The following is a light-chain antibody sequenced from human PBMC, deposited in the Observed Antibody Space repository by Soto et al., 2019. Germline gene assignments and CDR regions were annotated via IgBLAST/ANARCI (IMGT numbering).Light chain of an antibody. CDR3: NAYAVSNNWV. Sequence: QSALTQPPSASGSPGQSVTISCTGTSSDVGGYNYVSWYQQHPGKAPKLIIYEVSKWPSGIPDRFSGSKSGNTASLTVSGLQAEDEADYYCNAYAVSNNWVFCLGTKLTVL. V-gene: IGLV2-8*01. J-gene: IGLJ3*02. CDR1: SSDVGGYNY. CDR2: EVS.